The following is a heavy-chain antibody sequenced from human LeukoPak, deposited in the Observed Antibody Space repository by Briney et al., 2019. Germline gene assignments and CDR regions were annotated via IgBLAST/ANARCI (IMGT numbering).Heavy chain of an antibody. CDR1: GGSISSYY. J-gene: IGHJ4*02. D-gene: IGHD6-19*01. CDR3: AREQWLDY. V-gene: IGHV4-59*01. CDR2: IYYSGST. Sequence: SETLSLTCSVSGGSISSYYWSWIRQPPGKGLEWIGYIYYSGSTNYNPSLKSRVTISVDTSKNQFSLILSSVTAADTAVYYCAREQWLDYWGQGTLVTVSS.